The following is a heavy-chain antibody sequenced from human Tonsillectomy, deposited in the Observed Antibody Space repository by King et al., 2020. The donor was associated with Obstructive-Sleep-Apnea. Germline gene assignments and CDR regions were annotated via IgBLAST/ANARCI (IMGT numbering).Heavy chain of an antibody. Sequence: RQPPGKGLEWIGSIYYSGSTYYNPSLKSRVTISVDTFKNQFALKMSSVTAADTTVYYCAFYGYGETYYFDYWGQGTLVTV. CDR3: AFYGYGETYYFDY. CDR2: IYYSGST. J-gene: IGHJ4*02. V-gene: IGHV4-39*01. D-gene: IGHD4-17*01.